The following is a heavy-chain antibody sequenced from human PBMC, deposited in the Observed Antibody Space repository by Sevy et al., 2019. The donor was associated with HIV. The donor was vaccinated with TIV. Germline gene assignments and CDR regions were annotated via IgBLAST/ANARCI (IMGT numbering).Heavy chain of an antibody. D-gene: IGHD3-22*01. CDR2: INTNTGNP. V-gene: IGHV7-4-1*02. CDR1: GYSFSSYA. J-gene: IGHJ4*02. Sequence: ASVKVSCKASGYSFSSYAMNWVRQAPGQGLEWMGWINTNTGNPTYAQGFIGRFVFSLDTSVSTAYLQISSLKAEDTAVYYCARDLYYDSSAYSDYWGQGTLVTVS. CDR3: ARDLYYDSSAYSDY.